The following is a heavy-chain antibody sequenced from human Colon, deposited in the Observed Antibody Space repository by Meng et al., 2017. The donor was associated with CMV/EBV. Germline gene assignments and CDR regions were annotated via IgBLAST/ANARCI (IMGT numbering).Heavy chain of an antibody. CDR1: GFSFNDYS. CDR2: ISSSGRTI. J-gene: IGHJ5*02. V-gene: IGHV3-11*01. CDR3: VRTPAAATGWFDA. Sequence: GGSLRLSCAASGFSFNDYSMSWIRQAPGKGLEWISYISSSGRTIYYADSVRGRFTISRDNARNSLFLQMNTLRADDTAVYYCVRTPAAATGWFDAWGQGTLVTVSS. D-gene: IGHD6-13*01.